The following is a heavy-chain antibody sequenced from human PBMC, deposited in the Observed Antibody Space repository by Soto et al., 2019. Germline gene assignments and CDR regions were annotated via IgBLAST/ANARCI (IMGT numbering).Heavy chain of an antibody. CDR1: GASVRSYH. CDR2: VQMSGTT. CDR3: AKDRSTMRWFDP. V-gene: IGHV4-4*07. Sequence: PSETLSLTCAVSGASVRSYHWSWIRQAAGKGLEWMGRVQMSGTTNYIPSLKTRVTMSLDTSKNEVSLSMTSVTAADTAVYFCAKDRSTMRWFDPWGQGILVTVSS. J-gene: IGHJ5*02. D-gene: IGHD1-1*01.